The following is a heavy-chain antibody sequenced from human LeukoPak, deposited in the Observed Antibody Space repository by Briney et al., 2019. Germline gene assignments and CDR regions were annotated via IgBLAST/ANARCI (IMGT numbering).Heavy chain of an antibody. J-gene: IGHJ5*01. D-gene: IGHD6-13*01. CDR3: AGGGASSHWFGS. V-gene: IGHV4-59*02. CDR2: IYNSVTT. Sequence: SETLSLTCSVSGASVTSHSWSWIRQPPGKQLESIGMIYNSVTTNYRPSLKSRVTISVDASKNQLSLKLSSVTAADTAVYYCAGGGASSHWFGSWGQGTLVTVSS. CDR1: GASVTSHS.